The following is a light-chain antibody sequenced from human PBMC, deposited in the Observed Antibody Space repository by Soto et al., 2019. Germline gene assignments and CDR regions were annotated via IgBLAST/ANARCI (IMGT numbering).Light chain of an antibody. J-gene: IGKJ5*01. V-gene: IGKV1-5*01. CDR2: DAS. Sequence: DIQMTQSPSTLSATVGDRVTITCRASQSASTFLAWYQQKPGQAPKLLIYDASTLQSGVPSRFSASGSGAEFALTISGLQPDDFAVYYCQQYNNWPPTFGRGTRLEIK. CDR3: QQYNNWPPT. CDR1: QSASTF.